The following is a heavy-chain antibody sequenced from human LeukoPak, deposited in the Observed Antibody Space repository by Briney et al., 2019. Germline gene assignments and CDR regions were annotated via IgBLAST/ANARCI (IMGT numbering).Heavy chain of an antibody. CDR1: GFTFIDYA. D-gene: IGHD6-19*01. Sequence: GGSLRLSCVASGFTFIDYAMTWVRQAPGKGLVWVSGISGSGRASYYADSVRGRFIISRDNSKNTLYLQMNSLRAEDTAVYYCAKDHGSGWPPTFDYWGQGTLVTVSS. CDR3: AKDHGSGWPPTFDY. CDR2: ISGSGRAS. J-gene: IGHJ4*02. V-gene: IGHV3-23*01.